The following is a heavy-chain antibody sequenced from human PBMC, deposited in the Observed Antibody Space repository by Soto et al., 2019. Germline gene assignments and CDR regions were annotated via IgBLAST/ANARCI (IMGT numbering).Heavy chain of an antibody. D-gene: IGHD2-2*03. CDR3: ARARNSRASNSLDMDS. J-gene: IGHJ4*02. V-gene: IGHV3-30*03. Sequence: QVQLVESGGGVVQPGRSLRLSCAASGFTFSNYVMHWVRQAPGKGLEWVALISYDGSTKYYADSLKGRFTISRDNSKNTLYLQINSLRGEDTAVYYCARARNSRASNSLDMDSWGQGTLVTVSS. CDR1: GFTFSNYV. CDR2: ISYDGSTK.